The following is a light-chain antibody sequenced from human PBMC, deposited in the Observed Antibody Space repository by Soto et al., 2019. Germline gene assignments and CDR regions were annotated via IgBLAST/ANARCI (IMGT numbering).Light chain of an antibody. Sequence: QLVLTQSPSASASLGASVKLTCTLSSGHSNYAIAWHQQQPGKGPRYLMRLNSDGSHNKGDGSPDRFSGSSSGGERYLIISGLQSEDEADCYCQTWGTGIVVFGGGTKLTVL. CDR3: QTWGTGIVV. V-gene: IGLV4-69*01. CDR1: SGHSNYA. J-gene: IGLJ3*02. CDR2: LNSDGSH.